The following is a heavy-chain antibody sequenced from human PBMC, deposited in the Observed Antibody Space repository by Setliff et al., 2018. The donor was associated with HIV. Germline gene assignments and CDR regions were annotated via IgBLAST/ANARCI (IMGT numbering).Heavy chain of an antibody. CDR2: IFYSGIP. V-gene: IGHV4-39*01. CDR1: GGSFTSRSYY. D-gene: IGHD3-3*01. CDR3: ARSKTFYDFWGGYYTHGAFKI. J-gene: IGHJ3*02. Sequence: SETLSLTCTVSGGSFTSRSYYWGWIRQPPGKGLERIGSIFYSGIPYYNPSLKSRVTISVDTSKNQFSLNLTSVTAADTAVYYCARSKTFYDFWGGYYTHGAFKIWGLGTMVTV.